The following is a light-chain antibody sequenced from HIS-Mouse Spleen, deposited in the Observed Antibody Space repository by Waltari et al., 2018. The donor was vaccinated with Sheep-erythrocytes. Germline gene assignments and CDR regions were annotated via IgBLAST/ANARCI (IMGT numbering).Light chain of an antibody. Sequence: QSALTQPPSVSGSPGQSITIPCTGTSSAVGSYNLFSWYQQHPGKAPKLMIYEGSKRPSGVSNRFSGSKSGNTASLTISGLQAEDEADYYCCSYAGSSTPWVFGGGTKLTVL. J-gene: IGLJ3*02. CDR3: CSYAGSSTPWV. CDR1: SSAVGSYNL. CDR2: EGS. V-gene: IGLV2-23*01.